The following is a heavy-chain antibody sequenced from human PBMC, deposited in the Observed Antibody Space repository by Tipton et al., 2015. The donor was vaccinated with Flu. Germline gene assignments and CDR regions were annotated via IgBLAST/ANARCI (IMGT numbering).Heavy chain of an antibody. CDR2: IYYSGST. D-gene: IGHD3-3*01. Sequence: TLSLTCTVSGGSISSYYWSWIRQPPGKGLEWIGYIYYSGSTNYNPSLKSRVTISVDTSKNQFSLKLSSVTAADTAVYYCASAISYYDFWSGYPPFDYWGQGTLVTVSS. CDR3: ASAISYYDFWSGYPPFDY. CDR1: GGSISSYY. V-gene: IGHV4-59*01. J-gene: IGHJ4*02.